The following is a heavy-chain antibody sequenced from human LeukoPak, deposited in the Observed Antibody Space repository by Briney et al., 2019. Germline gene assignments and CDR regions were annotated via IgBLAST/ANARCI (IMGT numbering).Heavy chain of an antibody. CDR3: ARDKGGTDY. CDR1: GFTFSDYA. V-gene: IGHV3-48*01. CDR2: ISSTSSTI. J-gene: IGHJ4*02. D-gene: IGHD3-16*01. Sequence: PGGSLRLSCAASGFTFSDYAMHWVRQAPGKGLEWVSYISSTSSTIYYADSVKGRFTISRDNAKNSLYLQMNSLRAEDTAVYYCARDKGGTDYWGQGTLVTVSS.